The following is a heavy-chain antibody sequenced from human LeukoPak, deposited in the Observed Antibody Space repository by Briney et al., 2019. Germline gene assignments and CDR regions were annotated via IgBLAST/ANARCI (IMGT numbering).Heavy chain of an antibody. D-gene: IGHD4-17*01. J-gene: IGHJ4*02. V-gene: IGHV3-23*01. CDR1: GFTFSNYA. CDR2: ISGSGGSA. Sequence: GGSLRLSCAASGFTFSNYAMSWVRQAPGKGLEWVSTISGSGGSAYYADSVKGRFTISRDNSKHTLYLQMNSLRAEDTAVYYCAKDTYGDCVSGPNYWRQGTLVTVSS. CDR3: AKDTYGDCVSGPNY.